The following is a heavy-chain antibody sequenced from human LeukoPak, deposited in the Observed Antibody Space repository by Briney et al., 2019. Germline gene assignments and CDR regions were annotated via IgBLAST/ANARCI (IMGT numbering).Heavy chain of an antibody. Sequence: ASVKVSCKASGYTFTSYDINWVRQATGQGLEWMGWMNPNSGNTGYAQKFQGRVTMTRNTSISTAYMELSSLRSEDTAVYYCARGKGRRYFDWYPGGWFDPWGQGTLVTVSS. CDR3: ARGKGRRYFDWYPGGWFDP. CDR2: MNPNSGNT. CDR1: GYTFTSYD. J-gene: IGHJ5*02. V-gene: IGHV1-8*01. D-gene: IGHD3-9*01.